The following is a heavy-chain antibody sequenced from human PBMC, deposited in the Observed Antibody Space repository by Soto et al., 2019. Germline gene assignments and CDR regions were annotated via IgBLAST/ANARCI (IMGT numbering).Heavy chain of an antibody. CDR2: IYYSGST. CDR1: GGSISSGGYY. Sequence: KTSETLSLTCTVSGGSISSGGYYWSWIRQHPGKGLEWIGYIYYSGSTYYNPSLKSRVTISVDTSKNQFSLKLSSVTAADTAVYYCARGYCSGGSCRSGVAHYYYYYGMDVWGQGTTVTVSS. V-gene: IGHV4-31*03. CDR3: ARGYCSGGSCRSGVAHYYYYYGMDV. J-gene: IGHJ6*02. D-gene: IGHD2-15*01.